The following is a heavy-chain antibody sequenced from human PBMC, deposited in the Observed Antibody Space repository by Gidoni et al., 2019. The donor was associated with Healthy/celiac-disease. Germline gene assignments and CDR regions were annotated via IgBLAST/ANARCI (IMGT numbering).Heavy chain of an antibody. Sequence: EVQLVESGGGLVQPGGSLRLSCAASGFTFSSYRMNWVRQAPGKGLEWVSYISSSSSTIYYADSVKGRFTISRDNAKNSLYLQMNSLRAEDTAVYYCARDQVSMVGAKGGAFDIWGQGTMVTVSS. V-gene: IGHV3-48*01. CDR3: ARDQVSMVGAKGGAFDI. J-gene: IGHJ3*02. CDR1: GFTFSSYR. D-gene: IGHD1-26*01. CDR2: ISSSSSTI.